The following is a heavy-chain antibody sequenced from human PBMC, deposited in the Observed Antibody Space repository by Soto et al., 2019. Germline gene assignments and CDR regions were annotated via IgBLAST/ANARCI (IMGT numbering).Heavy chain of an antibody. D-gene: IGHD3-3*01. CDR2: ISYDGSNK. CDR3: AREGVVTPSYYYYYGMDV. J-gene: IGHJ6*02. V-gene: IGHV3-30-3*01. Sequence: GGSLRLSCAASGFTFSSYAMHWVRQAPGKGLEWVAVISYDGSNKYYADSVKGRFTISRDNSKNTLYLQMNSLRAEDTAVYYCAREGVVTPSYYYYYGMDVWGQGTTVTVSS. CDR1: GFTFSSYA.